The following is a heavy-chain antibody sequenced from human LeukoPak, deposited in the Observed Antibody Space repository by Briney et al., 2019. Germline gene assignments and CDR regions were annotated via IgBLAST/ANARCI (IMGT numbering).Heavy chain of an antibody. V-gene: IGHV1-2*02. CDR3: AREGGYSSGWDTYYYDSSGFAPFDY. D-gene: IGHD3-22*01. J-gene: IGHJ4*02. Sequence: ASVKVSCKASGYTFTGYYMHWVRQAPGQGLEWMGWINPNSGGTNYAQKFQGRVTMTRDTSISTAYMELSRLRSDDTAVYYCAREGGYSSGWDTYYYDSSGFAPFDYWGQGTLVTVSS. CDR1: GYTFTGYY. CDR2: INPNSGGT.